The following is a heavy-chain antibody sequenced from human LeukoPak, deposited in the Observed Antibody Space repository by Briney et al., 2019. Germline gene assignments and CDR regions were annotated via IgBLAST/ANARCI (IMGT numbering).Heavy chain of an antibody. Sequence: ASVKVSCKASGYSFTSNYIHWVRQAPGQGLEWTGMIYPRDGSTSYAQKFQGRVTVTRDTSTSTVHMELSGLRSEDTAVYYCARDQEAFDYRGQGTLVTVSS. CDR2: IYPRDGST. J-gene: IGHJ4*02. CDR3: ARDQEAFDY. CDR1: GYSFTSNY. V-gene: IGHV1-46*01.